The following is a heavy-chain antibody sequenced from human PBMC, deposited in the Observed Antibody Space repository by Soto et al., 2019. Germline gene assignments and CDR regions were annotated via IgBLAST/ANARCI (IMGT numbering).Heavy chain of an antibody. V-gene: IGHV1-69*13. CDR3: ARGSQYSYGFPEASPMDV. D-gene: IGHD5-18*01. CDR2: IIPIFGTA. J-gene: IGHJ6*02. CDR1: GGTFSSYA. Sequence: SVKVSCKASGGTFSSYAISWVRQAPGQGLEWMGGIIPIFGTANYAQKFQGRVTITADESTSTAYMELSSLRSEDTAVYYCARGSQYSYGFPEASPMDVWGQGTTVTVSS.